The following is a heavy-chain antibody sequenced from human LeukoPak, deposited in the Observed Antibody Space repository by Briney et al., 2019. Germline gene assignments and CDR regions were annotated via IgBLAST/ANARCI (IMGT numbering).Heavy chain of an antibody. D-gene: IGHD4-17*01. CDR2: ISAYNGNT. CDR1: GYTFTSYG. V-gene: IGHV1-18*01. CDR3: ARDRYHYGEIYYYYGMDV. J-gene: IGHJ6*02. Sequence: ASVKVSCKASGYTFTSYGISWVRQAPGQGLEWMGWISAYNGNTNYAQKLQGRVTMTTDTSTSTAYMELRSLRSDDTAVYYCARDRYHYGEIYYYYGMDVWGQGTTVTVS.